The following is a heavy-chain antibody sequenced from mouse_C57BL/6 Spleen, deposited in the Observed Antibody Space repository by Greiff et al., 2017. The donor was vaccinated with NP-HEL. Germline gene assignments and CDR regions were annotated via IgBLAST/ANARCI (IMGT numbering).Heavy chain of an antibody. D-gene: IGHD1-1*01. CDR1: GYTFTSYW. CDR3: ASYSITTVVAHYYAMDY. J-gene: IGHJ4*01. V-gene: IGHV1-55*01. CDR2: IYPGSGST. Sequence: VQLQQPGAELVKPGASVKMSCKASGYTFTSYWITWVKQRPGQGLEWIGDIYPGSGSTNYNEKFKSKATLTVDTSSSTACSRLSSLTSQDSAFYYCASYSITTVVAHYYAMDYWGQGTSVTVSS.